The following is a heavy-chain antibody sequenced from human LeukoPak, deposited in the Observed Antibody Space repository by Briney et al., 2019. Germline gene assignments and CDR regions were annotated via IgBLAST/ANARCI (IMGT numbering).Heavy chain of an antibody. CDR1: GYTSTNYY. V-gene: IGHV1-46*01. Sequence: ASVKVSCKASGYTSTNYYLHWVRQAPGQGLEWMGIINPSGGSTSYAQKFQGRVTMTSGTSTNTVHMELSSLRSEDTAVYYCARERLTMIRGVTRDAFDIWGQGTMVTVSS. CDR3: ARERLTMIRGVTRDAFDI. D-gene: IGHD3-10*01. CDR2: INPSGGST. J-gene: IGHJ3*02.